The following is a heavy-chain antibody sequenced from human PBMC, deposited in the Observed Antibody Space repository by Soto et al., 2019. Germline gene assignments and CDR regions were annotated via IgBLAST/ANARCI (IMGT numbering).Heavy chain of an antibody. J-gene: IGHJ4*02. CDR3: ARVGGSYYDFDY. CDR1: GYTFTNFG. D-gene: IGHD1-26*01. V-gene: IGHV1-18*01. CDR2: ISAYNGNT. Sequence: ASVKVSCKACGYTFTNFGISWVRQAPGQGLEWMGWISAYNGNTNYAQKLQGRVTMTTDTSTSTAYMELRSLRSDDTAVYYCARVGGSYYDFDYWGQGTLVTVSS.